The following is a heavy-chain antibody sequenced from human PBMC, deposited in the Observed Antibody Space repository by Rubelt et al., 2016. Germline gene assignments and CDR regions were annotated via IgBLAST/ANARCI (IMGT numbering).Heavy chain of an antibody. CDR2: IYDSGST. J-gene: IGHJ5*02. CDR3: ARKTYGYRANWFDP. V-gene: IGHV4-61*05. Sequence: QLQLQESGPGLVKPSETLSLTCTVSGGSISSSSYYWGWIRQPPGKGLEWIGNIYDSGSTNYNPSLKSRVTISVDTSKKQFSLNLRSVTAADTAVYYCARKTYGYRANWFDPWGQGTLVTVSS. CDR1: GGSISSSSYY. D-gene: IGHD5-18*01.